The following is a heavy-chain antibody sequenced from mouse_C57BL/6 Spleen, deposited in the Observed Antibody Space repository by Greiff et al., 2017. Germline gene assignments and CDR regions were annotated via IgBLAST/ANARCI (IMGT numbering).Heavy chain of an antibody. V-gene: IGHV1-69*01. CDR2: IDPSDSYT. D-gene: IGHD1-1*01. CDR3: ARNYYGSSYDFDD. CDR1: GYTFTSYW. Sequence: QVQLQQPGAELVMPGASVKLSCKASGYTFTSYWMHWVKQRPGQGLEWIGEIDPSDSYTNYNQKFKGKSTLTVDKSSSTAYMQLSSLTSEDSAVYYCARNYYGSSYDFDDWGQGTTLTVSS. J-gene: IGHJ2*01.